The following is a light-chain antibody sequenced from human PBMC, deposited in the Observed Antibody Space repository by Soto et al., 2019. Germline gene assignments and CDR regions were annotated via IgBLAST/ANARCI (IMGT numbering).Light chain of an antibody. CDR3: CSYAGSSTWV. J-gene: IGLJ3*02. V-gene: IGLV2-23*01. CDR1: SSDVGSYNL. CDR2: EGS. Sequence: QAVVTQPASVSGSPGQSITISCTGTSSDVGSYNLVSWYQHHPGKAPKLMIYEGSKRPSGVSNRFSGSKSGNTAALTVSGLQAEDEADYYCCSYAGSSTWVFGGGTKVTVL.